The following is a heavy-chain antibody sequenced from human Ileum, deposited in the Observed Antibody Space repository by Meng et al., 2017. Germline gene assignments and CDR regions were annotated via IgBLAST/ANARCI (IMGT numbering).Heavy chain of an antibody. Sequence: GESLKISCKASGYSFTKYWIAWVRQMPGKGLEWMGIIYPGDSDTRYSPSFQGQVTISADKSLSTAYLQWSSLKASDTAMYYCARCYDSGGYYPDYWGQGTLVTVSS. V-gene: IGHV5-51*01. J-gene: IGHJ4*02. CDR2: IYPGDSDT. D-gene: IGHD3-22*01. CDR3: ARCYDSGGYYPDY. CDR1: GYSFTKYW.